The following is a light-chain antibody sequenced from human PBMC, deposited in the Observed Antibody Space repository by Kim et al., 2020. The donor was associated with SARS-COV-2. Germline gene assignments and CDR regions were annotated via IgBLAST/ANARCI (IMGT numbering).Light chain of an antibody. J-gene: IGLJ3*02. CDR1: TGAVTSGHW. Sequence: QAVVTQEPSLTVSPGGTVTLTFGSNTGAVTSGHWPDWFQQKPGQAPRTLIYDIFKKHSWTPARFSGSLLGGKAALTLSGAQPEDEADYYGSLSYNGTGVFGGGTQLTVL. V-gene: IGLV7-46*01. CDR3: SLSYNGTGV. CDR2: DIF.